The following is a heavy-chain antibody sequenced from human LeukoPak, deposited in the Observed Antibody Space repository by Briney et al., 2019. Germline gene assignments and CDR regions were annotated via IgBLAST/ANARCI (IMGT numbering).Heavy chain of an antibody. J-gene: IGHJ5*02. Sequence: ASVKVSCKASGGTFSSYAISWVRQAPGQGLEWMGRIIPILGIANYAQKFQGRVTITADKSTSTAYMELSSLRSEDTAVYYCARGADPQITIKPQFDPWGQGTLVTVSS. D-gene: IGHD3-10*01. CDR3: ARGADPQITIKPQFDP. CDR2: IIPILGIA. CDR1: GGTFSSYA. V-gene: IGHV1-69*04.